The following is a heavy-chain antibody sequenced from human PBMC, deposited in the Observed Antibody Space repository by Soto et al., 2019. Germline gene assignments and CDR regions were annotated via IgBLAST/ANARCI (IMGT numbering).Heavy chain of an antibody. D-gene: IGHD5-18*01. Sequence: PWGSLRLSCAASGFTFSSYSMNWVRQAPGKGLEWVSSISSSSSYIYYADSVKGRFTISRDNAKNSLYLQMNSLRAEDTAVYYCARAWGGYSYGYPPLYSVYWGRGTLVTVSS. CDR1: GFTFSSYS. J-gene: IGHJ4*02. CDR2: ISSSSSYI. V-gene: IGHV3-21*01. CDR3: ARAWGGYSYGYPPLYSVY.